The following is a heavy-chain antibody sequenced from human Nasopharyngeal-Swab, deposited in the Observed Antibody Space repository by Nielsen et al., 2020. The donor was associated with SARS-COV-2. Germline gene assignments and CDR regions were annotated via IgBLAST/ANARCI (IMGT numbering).Heavy chain of an antibody. V-gene: IGHV4-39*01. D-gene: IGHD3-16*01. CDR1: GDSISTGRYS. CDR2: IYYSGPT. CDR3: ARWGSWYNWLDP. J-gene: IGHJ5*02. Sequence: SETLSLTCAVSGDSISTGRYSWDWIRQPPGKGLEWIGSIYYSGPTYYNPSLKSRVTISVDTSKNQFSLKLNSATAADTAVYYCARWGSWYNWLDPWGQGTQVIVSS.